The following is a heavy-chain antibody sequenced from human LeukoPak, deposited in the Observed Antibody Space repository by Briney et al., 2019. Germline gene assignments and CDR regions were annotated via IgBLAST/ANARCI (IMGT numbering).Heavy chain of an antibody. Sequence: PGGSLRLSCGASGFTFSSYAMAWVRQAPGKGLEWVSAIRGTGSSTYYADSVKGRFTISRDNSKSTLYLQMNSLRAEDTAIYFCRKEYDYSGYVGQGRGYFDYWGQRTLVTLSS. D-gene: IGHD3-22*01. J-gene: IGHJ4*02. V-gene: IGHV3-23*01. CDR3: RKEYDYSGYVGQGRGYFDY. CDR2: IRGTGSST. CDR1: GFTFSSYA.